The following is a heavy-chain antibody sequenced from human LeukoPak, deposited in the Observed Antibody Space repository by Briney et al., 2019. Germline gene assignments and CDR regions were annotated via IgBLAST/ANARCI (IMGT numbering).Heavy chain of an antibody. Sequence: GGSLRLSCAASGFTFSTYAMNWVRQAPGKGLEWVSGIRGSGGSTYYADSVKGRFTISRDNSKNTLYLQMNSLRAEDTAVYYCAKDQNSRLSQWFDPWGQGTLVTVSS. CDR2: IRGSGGST. CDR1: GFTFSTYA. D-gene: IGHD1/OR15-1a*01. V-gene: IGHV3-23*01. J-gene: IGHJ5*02. CDR3: AKDQNSRLSQWFDP.